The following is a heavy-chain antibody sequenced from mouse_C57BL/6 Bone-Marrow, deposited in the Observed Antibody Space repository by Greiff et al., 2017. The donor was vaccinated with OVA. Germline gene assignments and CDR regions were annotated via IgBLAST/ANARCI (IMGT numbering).Heavy chain of an antibody. CDR3: ARLDAMDY. J-gene: IGHJ4*01. V-gene: IGHV5-12*01. CDR1: GFTFSDFY. CDR2: ISNGGGST. Sequence: EVQLVESGGGLVQPGGSLKLSCAASGFTFSDFYMYWIRQTPEKRLEGVAYISNGGGSTYYPDTVKVRFTISRDNAKNTLYLQMSRLKSEDTAMYYCARLDAMDYWGQGTSVTVSS.